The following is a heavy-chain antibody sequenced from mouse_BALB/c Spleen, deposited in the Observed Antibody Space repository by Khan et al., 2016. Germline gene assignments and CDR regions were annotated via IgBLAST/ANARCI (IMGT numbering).Heavy chain of an antibody. CDR3: ASYYRYDYARDY. Sequence: EVELVESGGGLVQPGGSRKLSCAASGFTFSSFGMHWVRQAPEKGLEWVAYISRGSSTIYYADNVKGRFTISRDNPKNTVLLQMTSLRSEDTAKYYCASYYRYDYARDYWGQGTTVTVSS. D-gene: IGHD2-14*01. CDR1: GFTFSSFG. V-gene: IGHV5-17*02. J-gene: IGHJ4*01. CDR2: ISRGSSTI.